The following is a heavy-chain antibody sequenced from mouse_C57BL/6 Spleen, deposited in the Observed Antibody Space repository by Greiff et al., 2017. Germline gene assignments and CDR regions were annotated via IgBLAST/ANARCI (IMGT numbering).Heavy chain of an antibody. Sequence: EVKVEESGGGLVKPGGSLKLSCAASGFTFSDYGMHWVRQAPEKGLEWVAYISSGSSTIYYADTVKGRFTISRDNAKNTLFLQMTSLRSEDTAMYYCARGYDYDDHYFDYWGQGTTLTVSS. CDR2: ISSGSSTI. CDR1: GFTFSDYG. CDR3: ARGYDYDDHYFDY. D-gene: IGHD2-4*01. V-gene: IGHV5-17*01. J-gene: IGHJ2*01.